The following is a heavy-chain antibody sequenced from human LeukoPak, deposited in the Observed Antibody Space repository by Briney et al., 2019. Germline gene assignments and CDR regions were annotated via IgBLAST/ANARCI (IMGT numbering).Heavy chain of an antibody. CDR2: ISAYNGNT. D-gene: IGHD3-10*01. V-gene: IGHV1-18*01. CDR3: ARDRLVVRGVIITYGMDV. J-gene: IGHJ6*02. Sequence: ASVKVSCKASGYTFTSYGISWVRQAPGQGLEWMGWISAYNGNTNYAQKLQDRVTMTTDTSTSTAYMELRSLRSDDTAVYYCARDRLVVRGVIITYGMDVWGQGTTVTVSS. CDR1: GYTFTSYG.